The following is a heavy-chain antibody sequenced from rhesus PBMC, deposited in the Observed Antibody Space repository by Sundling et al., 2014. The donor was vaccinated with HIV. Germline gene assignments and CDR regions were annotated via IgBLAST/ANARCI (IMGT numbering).Heavy chain of an antibody. CDR2: LWLLLGAP. CDR3: ATDTSGWHHRFDY. V-gene: IGHV4-127*01. Sequence: QVQLQESGPGVVKPSETLSLTCAVSGGSISGAYGWGWIRQPPGKGRGVDWAALWLLLGAPTITPPLRSRVTISRDTSKNQFSLRLTSVTAADTAVYFCATDTSGWHHRFDYWGQGVLVTVSS. J-gene: IGHJ4*01. CDR1: GGSISGAYG. D-gene: IGHD6-31*01.